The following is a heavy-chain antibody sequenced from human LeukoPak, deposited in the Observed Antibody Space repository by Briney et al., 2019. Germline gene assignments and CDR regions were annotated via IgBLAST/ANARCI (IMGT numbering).Heavy chain of an antibody. D-gene: IGHD3-9*01. V-gene: IGHV3-23*05. CDR2: ITNSGSTT. Sequence: GGSLRLSCAASGFSFTTYTMSWVRQAPGKGLEWVSSITNSGSTTYYADSVKGRFTISRDNPKNTLYPQMNSLRAEDTAIYYCAKGSLTRLFDYWGQGTLVTVSS. J-gene: IGHJ4*02. CDR3: AKGSLTRLFDY. CDR1: GFSFTTYT.